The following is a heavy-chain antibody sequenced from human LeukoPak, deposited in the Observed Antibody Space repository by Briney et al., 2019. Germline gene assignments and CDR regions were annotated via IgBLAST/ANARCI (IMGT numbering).Heavy chain of an antibody. J-gene: IGHJ3*01. CDR3: ARGRGAYPD. V-gene: IGHV4-34*01. CDR1: SDSFSGYF. Sequence: PSETLSLTCAIYSDSFSGYFWSWLRQPPGKGLEWIGEINYSGSTNYNPSLKSRVTISVDTSKNQFSLKLSSVTAADTAVYYCARGRGAYPDWGQGTMVTVSS. CDR2: INYSGST. D-gene: IGHD2-21*01.